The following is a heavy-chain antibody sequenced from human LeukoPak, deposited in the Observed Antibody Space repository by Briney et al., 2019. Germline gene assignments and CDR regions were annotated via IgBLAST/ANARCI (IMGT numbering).Heavy chain of an antibody. J-gene: IGHJ4*02. CDR3: ARETIVGAFYFDY. D-gene: IGHD1-26*01. V-gene: IGHV1-69*04. Sequence: SVRVSCKASGGTFSSYAISWVRQAPGQGLEWMGRIIPIFGIANYAQKFQGRVTITADKSTSTAYMELSSLRSEDTAVYYCARETIVGAFYFDYWGQGTLVTVSS. CDR1: GGTFSSYA. CDR2: IIPIFGIA.